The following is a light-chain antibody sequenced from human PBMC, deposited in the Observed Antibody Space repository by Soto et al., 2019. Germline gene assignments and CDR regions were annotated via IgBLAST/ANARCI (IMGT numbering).Light chain of an antibody. CDR3: QHYGSSPYT. Sequence: EIVMTQSPATLSVSPGERATLSCRASQSVSSNLAWYQQKPGQAPRLLIYGASTRATGIPARFSGSGSGTDFALTISRLEPEDFAVYYCQHYGSSPYTFGQGTKLEIK. V-gene: IGKV3-15*01. J-gene: IGKJ2*01. CDR1: QSVSSN. CDR2: GAS.